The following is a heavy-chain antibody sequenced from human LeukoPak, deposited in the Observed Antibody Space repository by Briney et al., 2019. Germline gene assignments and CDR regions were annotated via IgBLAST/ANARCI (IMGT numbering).Heavy chain of an antibody. J-gene: IGHJ4*02. Sequence: GGSLRLSCAASGFTFSIYGMHWVRQAPGKGLEWVAVIWYDGSNKYYADSVKGRFTISRDNSKNTLYLQMNSLRAEDTAVYYCAKDMGYDFWSGYYTGGMDYWGQGTLVTVSS. CDR2: IWYDGSNK. CDR1: GFTFSIYG. V-gene: IGHV3-33*06. CDR3: AKDMGYDFWSGYYTGGMDY. D-gene: IGHD3-3*01.